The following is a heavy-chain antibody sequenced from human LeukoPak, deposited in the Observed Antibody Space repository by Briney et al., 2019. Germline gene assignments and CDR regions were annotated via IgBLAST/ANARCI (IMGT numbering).Heavy chain of an antibody. D-gene: IGHD2-15*01. V-gene: IGHV4-38-2*02. J-gene: IGHJ4*02. CDR1: GYSISSGYY. CDR3: ARKLPRVHFDY. Sequence: SETLSLTCTVSGYSISSGYYWGWIRQPPGKGLEWIGSIYHSGSTYYNPSLKSRVTISVDTSKNQFSLKLSSVTAADTAVYYCARKLPRVHFDYWGQGTLVTVSS. CDR2: IYHSGST.